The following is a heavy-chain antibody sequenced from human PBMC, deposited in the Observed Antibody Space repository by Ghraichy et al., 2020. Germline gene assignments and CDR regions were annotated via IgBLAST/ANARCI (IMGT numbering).Heavy chain of an antibody. D-gene: IGHD2-21*02. V-gene: IGHV3-7*01. CDR1: GFAYSSYC. Sequence: LSLTCAASGFAYSSYCMNWVRQAPGKGLEWVAYKKYDGSAEYYVDSVKGRFGISRDNAKNSLFLQMNSLRAEDTAVYYCARGWGRFDYWGQGTLVTVSS. CDR3: ARGWGRFDY. J-gene: IGHJ4*02. CDR2: KKYDGSAE.